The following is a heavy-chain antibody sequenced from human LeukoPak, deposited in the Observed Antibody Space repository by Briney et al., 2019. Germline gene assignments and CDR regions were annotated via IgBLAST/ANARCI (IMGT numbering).Heavy chain of an antibody. D-gene: IGHD3-22*01. V-gene: IGHV1-46*01. Sequence: GASVKVSCKASGYTFTGYYMHWVRQAPGQGLEWMGIINPNAGSTGYAQKFQGRVTVTRDTSTSTVYMELSSLRSEDTAMYYCARVISRTMTDAFDIWGQGTVVTVSS. CDR2: INPNAGST. CDR3: ARVISRTMTDAFDI. J-gene: IGHJ3*02. CDR1: GYTFTGYY.